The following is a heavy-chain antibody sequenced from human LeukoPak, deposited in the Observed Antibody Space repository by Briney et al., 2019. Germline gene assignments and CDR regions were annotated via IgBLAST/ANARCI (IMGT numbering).Heavy chain of an antibody. CDR2: INHSGST. D-gene: IGHD1-26*01. V-gene: IGHV4-34*01. CDR1: GGSFSGYY. CDR3: ARESGSITGYYMDV. J-gene: IGHJ6*03. Sequence: PSETLSLTCAVYGGSFSGYYWSWIRQPPGKGLEWIGEINHSGSTNYNPSLKSRVTISVDTSKNQFSLKLSSVTAADTAVYYCARESGSITGYYMDVWGKGTTVTVSS.